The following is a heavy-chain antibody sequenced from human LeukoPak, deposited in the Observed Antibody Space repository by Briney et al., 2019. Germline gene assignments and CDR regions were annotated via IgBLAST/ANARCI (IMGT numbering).Heavy chain of an antibody. J-gene: IGHJ5*02. CDR1: GGSISSYY. Sequence: PSETLSLTCTVSGGSISSYYWSWIRQPAGKGLEWIGRIYTSGSTNYNPSLKSRVTMSVDTSKNQFSLKLSSVTAADTAAYYCARVLVIAATPTEVNNWFDPWGQGTLVTVSS. CDR2: IYTSGST. CDR3: ARVLVIAATPTEVNNWFDP. V-gene: IGHV4-4*07. D-gene: IGHD2-15*01.